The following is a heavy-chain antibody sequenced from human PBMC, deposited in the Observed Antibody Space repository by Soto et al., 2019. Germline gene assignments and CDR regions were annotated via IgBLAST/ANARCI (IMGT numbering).Heavy chain of an antibody. D-gene: IGHD6-19*01. J-gene: IGHJ4*02. CDR3: ARARKYCSGWYSNDH. V-gene: IGHV1-18*01. Sequence: XSVKGSCNASGSSFTRYGISWLPQAAGQGLEWMGWISAYNSNTNYAQKLQCRVTMTTDTSTSTAYMELGSLRSDDTAVYYCARARKYCSGWYSNDHWGQGTLV. CDR2: ISAYNSNT. CDR1: GSSFTRYG.